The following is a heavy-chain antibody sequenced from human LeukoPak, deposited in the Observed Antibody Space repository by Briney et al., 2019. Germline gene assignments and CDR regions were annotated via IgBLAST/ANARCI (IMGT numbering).Heavy chain of an antibody. CDR1: GFTFSSYA. J-gene: IGHJ6*02. CDR2: IGGSGAST. CDR3: AIYRYTSTVLGFSGMDV. Sequence: GGSLRLSCAASGFTFSSYAMTWVRQAPGKGLEWVSSIGGSGASTYYADSVKGRFTISRDNSRNTLYLHMNGLRAEDTAVYYCAIYRYTSTVLGFSGMDVWGQGTTVTVSS. D-gene: IGHD2-2*02. V-gene: IGHV3-23*01.